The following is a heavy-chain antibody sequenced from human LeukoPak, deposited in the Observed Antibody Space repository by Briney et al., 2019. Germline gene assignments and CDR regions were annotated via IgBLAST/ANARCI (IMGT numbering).Heavy chain of an antibody. V-gene: IGHV3-23*01. CDR3: AKYFGYSSGWIHH. D-gene: IGHD6-19*01. CDR2: ISGSGGST. CDR1: GFIFNIYA. Sequence: HTGGSLRLSCAASGFIFNIYAMSWVRQAPGKGLEWVSAISGSGGSTYYADSVKGRFTISRDNSKNTLYLQMNSLRAEDAAVYYCAKYFGYSSGWIHHWGQGTLVTVSS. J-gene: IGHJ1*01.